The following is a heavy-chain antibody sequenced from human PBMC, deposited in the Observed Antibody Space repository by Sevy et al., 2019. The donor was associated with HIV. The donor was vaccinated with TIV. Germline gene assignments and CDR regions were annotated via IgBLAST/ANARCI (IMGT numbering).Heavy chain of an antibody. CDR3: DRSTVWFGELT. CDR2: IYYSWIT. D-gene: IGHD3-10*01. CDR1: RGSISHAYSY. Sequence: SETLSLTCTVSRGSISHAYSYWNWLRQPPGKGLEWIGYIYYSWITYYNPSLRRRFSRSVDTSQNQFSLQVTTLTAAASAIYYCDRSTVWFGELTWGQGTPVTVSS. J-gene: IGHJ4*02. V-gene: IGHV4-30-4*01.